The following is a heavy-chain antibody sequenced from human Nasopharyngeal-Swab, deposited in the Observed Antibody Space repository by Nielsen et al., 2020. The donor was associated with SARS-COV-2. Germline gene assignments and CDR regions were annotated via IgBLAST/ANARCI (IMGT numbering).Heavy chain of an antibody. CDR2: VYSGGRT. CDR3: ATFPPSYCGGPTHYCDY. J-gene: IGHJ4*02. V-gene: IGHV3-53*04. D-gene: IGHD2-21*01. Sequence: RQCPGKGLEWVSIVYSGGRTSYADSVNGRFSVSRHNSENTVYLQMNSLRTDDTALYYCATFPPSYCGGPTHYCDYWGQGTQVPSPQ.